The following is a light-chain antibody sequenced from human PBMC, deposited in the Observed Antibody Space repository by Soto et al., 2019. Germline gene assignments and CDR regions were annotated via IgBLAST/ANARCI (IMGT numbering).Light chain of an antibody. CDR2: KTS. CDR1: QGLSGW. CDR3: QQYNTYST. Sequence: IQLTQSPSSLSASVGDRVTITCRASQGLSGWLAWYQQKPGKAPKLLIYKTSSLESGVPSRFSGSGSGTEFTLTIRSLQPDDFATYYCQQYNTYSTFGQGTRLEIK. J-gene: IGKJ5*01. V-gene: IGKV1-5*03.